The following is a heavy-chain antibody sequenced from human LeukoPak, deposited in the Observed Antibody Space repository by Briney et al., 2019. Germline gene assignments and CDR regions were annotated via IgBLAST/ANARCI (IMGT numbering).Heavy chain of an antibody. J-gene: IGHJ6*03. Sequence: GGSLRLSCAASGFTFSNYAMSWVRQAPGKGLEWVSSISGSGGSTYYADSVKGRFTISRDNSNYMLFLHMNSLRAEDTAIYYCAKQPYNYYYLDVWGKGTTVTVSS. CDR3: AKQPYNYYYLDV. D-gene: IGHD2-21*01. CDR2: ISGSGGST. V-gene: IGHV3-23*01. CDR1: GFTFSNYA.